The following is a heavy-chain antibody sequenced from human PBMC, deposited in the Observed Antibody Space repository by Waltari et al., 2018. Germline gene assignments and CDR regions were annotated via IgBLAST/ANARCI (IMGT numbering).Heavy chain of an antibody. V-gene: IGHV4-34*01. J-gene: IGHJ6*03. Sequence: QVQLQQWGAGLLKPSETLSLTCAVYGGSFGDYYRRWIRPPPGKGLEWIGEINQSGTTNYNPSLKSRITVSKDTSKSQFSLRLSSMTAADTAVYYCARLKRRPNYDFWSGHKNYYFYYMDVWGKGTTVTVSS. CDR2: INQSGTT. D-gene: IGHD3-3*01. CDR1: GGSFGDYY. CDR3: ARLKRRPNYDFWSGHKNYYFYYMDV.